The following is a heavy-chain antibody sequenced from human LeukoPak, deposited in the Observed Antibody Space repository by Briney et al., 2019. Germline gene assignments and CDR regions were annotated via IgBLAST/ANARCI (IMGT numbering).Heavy chain of an antibody. CDR1: GFTFSSYW. CDR3: AKYCGGDCYGMDV. CDR2: IKQDGSEK. Sequence: GGSLRLSCTASGFTFSSYWMSWVRQAPGKGLEWVANIKQDGSEKDYVDSVKGRFTISRDNTKNSLYLQMNSLRAEDTAVYYCAKYCGGDCYGMDVWGQGTTVTVSS. D-gene: IGHD2-21*01. V-gene: IGHV3-7*01. J-gene: IGHJ6*02.